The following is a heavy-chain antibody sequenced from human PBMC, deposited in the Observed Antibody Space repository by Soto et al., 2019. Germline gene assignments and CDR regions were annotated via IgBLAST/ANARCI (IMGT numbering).Heavy chain of an antibody. CDR1: GYSFTTYG. Sequence: QVPLVQSGAEVKKPGASVTVSCKASGYSFTTYGISWVRQAPGQGLEWMGWIITYNGNTKYAQKLQGRVTVTTDASTSTAYMELRSLRSEATAVYYCARVHIVGGVITHEKGFDCWGQGTLVTVSS. CDR3: ARVHIVGGVITHEKGFDC. CDR2: IITYNGNT. J-gene: IGHJ4*02. D-gene: IGHD3-10*01. V-gene: IGHV1-18*01.